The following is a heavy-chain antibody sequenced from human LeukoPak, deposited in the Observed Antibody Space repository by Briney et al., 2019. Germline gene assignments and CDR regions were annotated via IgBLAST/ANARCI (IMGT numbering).Heavy chain of an antibody. V-gene: IGHV3-23*01. CDR3: AEHYYGSGSYDY. Sequence: PGGSLRLSCAASGFTFSSYAMSWVRQAPGKGLEWVSAISGSGGSTYYADSVKGRFTISRDNSKNTLYLEMNSLRAEDTAVYYCAEHYYGSGSYDYWGQGTLVTVSS. CDR1: GFTFSSYA. CDR2: ISGSGGST. J-gene: IGHJ4*02. D-gene: IGHD3-10*01.